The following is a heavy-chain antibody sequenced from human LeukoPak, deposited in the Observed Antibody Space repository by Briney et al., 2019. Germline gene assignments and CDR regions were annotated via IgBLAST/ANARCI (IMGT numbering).Heavy chain of an antibody. V-gene: IGHV3-30*18. CDR3: AKDRYSGSYYGYFDY. CDR1: GFTFSSYG. CDR2: ISYDGSNK. D-gene: IGHD1-26*01. Sequence: GGSLRLSCAASGFTFSSYGMHWVRQAPGKGLEWVAVISYDGSNKYYADSVKGRFTISRDNSKNTLYLQMNSLRAEGTAVYYCAKDRYSGSYYGYFDYWGQGTLVTVSS. J-gene: IGHJ4*02.